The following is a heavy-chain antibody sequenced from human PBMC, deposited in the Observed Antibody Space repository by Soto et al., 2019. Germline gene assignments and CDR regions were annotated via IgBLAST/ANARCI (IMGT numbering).Heavy chain of an antibody. D-gene: IGHD6-6*01. CDR1: GGSFSGYY. CDR3: ARGKRRYSSSPIDY. CDR2: INHSGST. J-gene: IGHJ4*02. Sequence: QVQLQQWGAGLLKPSETLSLTCAVYGGSFSGYYWSWIRQPPGKGLEWIGEINHSGSTNYNPSLKSRGTISVDTTKNQYSLKLSSVNAADTAVYYCARGKRRYSSSPIDYWGQGTLVTVSS. V-gene: IGHV4-34*01.